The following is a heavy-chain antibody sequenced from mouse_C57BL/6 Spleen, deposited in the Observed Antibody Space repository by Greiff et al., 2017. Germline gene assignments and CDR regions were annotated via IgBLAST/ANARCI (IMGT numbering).Heavy chain of an antibody. CDR3: ARRGYYGSSYDYAMDY. V-gene: IGHV1-81*01. CDR2: IYPRSGNT. Sequence: VQLQQSGAELARPGASVKLSCKASGYTFTSYGISWVKQRTGQGLEWIGEIYPRSGNTYYTEKFKGKATLTADKYSSATYMELRSLTSEDSAVYFCARRGYYGSSYDYAMDYWGQGTSVTVSS. J-gene: IGHJ4*01. D-gene: IGHD1-1*01. CDR1: GYTFTSYG.